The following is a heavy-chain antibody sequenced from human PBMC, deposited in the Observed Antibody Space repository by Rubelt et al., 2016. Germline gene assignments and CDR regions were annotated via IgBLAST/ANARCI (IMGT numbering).Heavy chain of an antibody. J-gene: IGHJ5*02. CDR3: ARDRRPDDFWSGSGYNWFDP. V-gene: IGHV3-13*01. CDR1: GFTFSSYD. Sequence: VQLVESGGGLEQPGGSLRLSCAASGFTFSSYDMHWVRQATGKGLEWVSSIGTAGDTYYPGSVKGRFIISSDNAQTSLYLQMNNLRADDTAVYYCARDRRPDDFWSGSGYNWFDPWGQGTLVTVSS. CDR2: IGTAGDT. D-gene: IGHD3-3*01.